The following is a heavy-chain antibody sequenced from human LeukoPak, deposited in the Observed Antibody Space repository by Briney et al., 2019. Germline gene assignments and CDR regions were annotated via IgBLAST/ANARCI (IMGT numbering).Heavy chain of an antibody. Sequence: GGSLRLSCAASGFTFSSYAMSWVRQAPGKGLEWVSAISGSGGSTYYADSVKGRFTISRDNSKNTLYLQMNSLRAEDTAVYYCARDQSAVAGRLDCFDYWGQGTLVTVSS. J-gene: IGHJ4*02. CDR2: ISGSGGST. D-gene: IGHD6-19*01. CDR1: GFTFSSYA. V-gene: IGHV3-23*01. CDR3: ARDQSAVAGRLDCFDY.